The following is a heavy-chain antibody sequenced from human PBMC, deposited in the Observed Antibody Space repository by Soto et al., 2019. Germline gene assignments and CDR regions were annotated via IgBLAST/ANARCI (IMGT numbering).Heavy chain of an antibody. CDR2: IYHSGST. J-gene: IGHJ4*02. Sequence: SETLSLTCAVSGGSISSGGYSWSWIRQPPGKGLEWIGYIYHSGSTYYNPSLKSRVTISVDRSKNQFSLKLSSVTAADTAVYYGARGAGGLFDYWGQGTLVTVSS. D-gene: IGHD3-16*01. CDR1: GGSISSGGYS. V-gene: IGHV4-30-2*01. CDR3: ARGAGGLFDY.